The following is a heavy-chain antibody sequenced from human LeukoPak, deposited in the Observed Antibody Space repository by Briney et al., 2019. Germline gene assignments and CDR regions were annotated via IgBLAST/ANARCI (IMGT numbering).Heavy chain of an antibody. CDR1: VSPFTTYW. V-gene: IGHV5-51*01. CDR3: ARRYCSSTFCHGAFDI. J-gene: IGHJ3*02. D-gene: IGHD2-2*01. Sequence: GESLKISCKGSVSPFTTYWIGWVRQMPGKGLEWMGIVAPGDSDTRYSPSFQGQVTISADKSIRTAYLQWSSLRASDTAMYYCARRYCSSTFCHGAFDIWGQGTMVTVSS. CDR2: VAPGDSDT.